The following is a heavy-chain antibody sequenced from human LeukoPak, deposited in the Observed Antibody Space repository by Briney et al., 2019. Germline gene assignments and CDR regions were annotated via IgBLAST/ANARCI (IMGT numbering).Heavy chain of an antibody. J-gene: IGHJ4*02. CDR2: IHPSTGNP. CDR1: GYTFTNYD. D-gene: IGHD3-16*02. Sequence: ASVKVSCKASGYTFTNYDINWVRQAPGQGLEWMGWIHPSTGNPTYAQGFTGRFVFSLDTSVSTTYLQISSLKAEDTAVYFCARAFQSLGGLSLPDYWGQGTLLTVSS. V-gene: IGHV7-4-1*02. CDR3: ARAFQSLGGLSLPDY.